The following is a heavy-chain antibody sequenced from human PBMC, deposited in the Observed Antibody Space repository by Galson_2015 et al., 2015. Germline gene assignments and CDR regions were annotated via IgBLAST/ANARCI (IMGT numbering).Heavy chain of an antibody. CDR1: GFTFSIYG. Sequence: SLRLSCTASGFTFSIYGIHWVRQAPGKGLEWVAVMRANGYSQYYADSVKGRFTISRDNSMNTVYLQMNSLRAEDTAVYYCVRDSAPTSHYDQFDYWGQGTLVTVSS. J-gene: IGHJ4*02. CDR2: MRANGYSQ. CDR3: VRDSAPTSHYDQFDY. D-gene: IGHD1-26*01. V-gene: IGHV3-33*01.